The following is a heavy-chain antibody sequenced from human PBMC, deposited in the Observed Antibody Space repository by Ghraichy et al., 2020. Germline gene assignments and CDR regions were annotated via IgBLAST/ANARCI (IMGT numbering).Heavy chain of an antibody. CDR3: AKFARDWPNEYLQH. CDR2: IPDNGGTT. Sequence: GESLNISCVASGFTFRTYAMSWVRQAPGKGLEWVSAIPDNGGTTYDAESVKGRFTISRDNSKNTLFLQMNSLRGEDTAVYYCAKFARDWPNEYLQHWGQGALVTVSS. D-gene: IGHD3/OR15-3a*01. V-gene: IGHV3-23*01. CDR1: GFTFRTYA. J-gene: IGHJ1*01.